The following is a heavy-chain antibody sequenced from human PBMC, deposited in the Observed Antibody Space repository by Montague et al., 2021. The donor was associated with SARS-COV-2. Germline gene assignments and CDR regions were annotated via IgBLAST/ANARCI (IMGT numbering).Heavy chain of an antibody. Sequence: CTISGDSVSSTSAAWNWIRQSPSRGLEWLGRTYFTSKWSSEYALSVKGRLIISPDTSKNQFSLRLMSVTPDDTAVYYCARAYCSSTSCYPVDYWSQGTLVPVSS. V-gene: IGHV6-1*01. CDR3: ARAYCSSTSCYPVDY. D-gene: IGHD2-2*01. J-gene: IGHJ4*02. CDR2: TYFTSKWSS. CDR1: GDSVSSTSAA.